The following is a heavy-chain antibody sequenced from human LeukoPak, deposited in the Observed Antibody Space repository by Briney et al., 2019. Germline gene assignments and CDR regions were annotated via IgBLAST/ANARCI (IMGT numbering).Heavy chain of an antibody. Sequence: ASVKVSCKASGYTFTSYYMHWVRQAPGQGPEWMGIINPSGGSTSYAQKFQGRVTMTRDTSTSTVYMELSSLRSEDTAVYYCARAFDFTPRVAGTLAAYWGQGTLVTVSS. CDR2: INPSGGST. V-gene: IGHV1-46*01. D-gene: IGHD6-19*01. J-gene: IGHJ4*02. CDR3: ARAFDFTPRVAGTLAAY. CDR1: GYTFTSYY.